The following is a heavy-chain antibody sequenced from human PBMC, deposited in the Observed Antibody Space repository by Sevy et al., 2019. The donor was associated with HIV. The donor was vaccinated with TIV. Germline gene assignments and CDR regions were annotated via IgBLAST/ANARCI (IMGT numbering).Heavy chain of an antibody. Sequence: GGSLRLSCAASGFTFSSYSMNWVRQAPGKGLEWVSSISSSSSYIYYADSVKGRFTISRDNAKNSLYLQMNSLRAEDTAVYYCAGVGFGELLYVNAFDIWGQGTMVTVSS. J-gene: IGHJ3*02. CDR2: ISSSSSYI. CDR3: AGVGFGELLYVNAFDI. V-gene: IGHV3-21*01. D-gene: IGHD3-10*01. CDR1: GFTFSSYS.